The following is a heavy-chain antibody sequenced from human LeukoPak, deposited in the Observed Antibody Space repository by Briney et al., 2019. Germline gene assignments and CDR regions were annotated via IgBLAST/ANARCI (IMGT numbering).Heavy chain of an antibody. CDR1: GFTFIRYG. CDR3: ARDWGRDGYNYFDY. D-gene: IGHD5-24*01. J-gene: IGHJ4*02. Sequence: GGSLRLSCAASGFTFIRYGMHWVRQAPGKGLEWLAVIWYDGSNKYYADSVKGRFTISRDNSKNTLYLQMNSLRAEDTAVYYCARDWGRDGYNYFDYWGQGTLVTVSS. CDR2: IWYDGSNK. V-gene: IGHV3-33*01.